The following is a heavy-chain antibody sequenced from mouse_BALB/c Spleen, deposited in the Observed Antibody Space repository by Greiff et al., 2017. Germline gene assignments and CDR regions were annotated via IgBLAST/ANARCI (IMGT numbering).Heavy chain of an antibody. Sequence: VQLQQSGAELVRPGASVKLSCTASGFTFKNTYMHWVKQRPEQGLEWIGRIDPGNGNTKYDPKFQGKATITADTSSNTTYLQLSSLTSEDTAVYYCARSDLFDYWGQGTTLTVSS. CDR1: GFTFKNTY. J-gene: IGHJ2*01. CDR3: ARSDLFDY. V-gene: IGHV14-3*02. CDR2: IDPGNGNT.